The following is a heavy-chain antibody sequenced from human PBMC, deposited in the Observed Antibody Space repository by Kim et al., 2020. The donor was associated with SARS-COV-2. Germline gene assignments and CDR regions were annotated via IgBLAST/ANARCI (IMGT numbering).Heavy chain of an antibody. J-gene: IGHJ6*02. V-gene: IGHV3-9*01. D-gene: IGHD2-2*02. Sequence: GGSLRLSCAASGFTFGDYAMHWVRQAPGKGLEWVSGISWNSGSIGYADSVKGRFTISRDNAKNSLYLQMNSLRAEDTALYYCAKDFDCSSTSCYTGFYYYYYGMDVWGQGTTVTVSS. CDR3: AKDFDCSSTSCYTGFYYYYYGMDV. CDR1: GFTFGDYA. CDR2: ISWNSGSI.